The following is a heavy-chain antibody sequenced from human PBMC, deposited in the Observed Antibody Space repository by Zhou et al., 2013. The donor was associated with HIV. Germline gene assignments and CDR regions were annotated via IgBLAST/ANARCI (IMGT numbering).Heavy chain of an antibody. V-gene: IGHV1-69*05. D-gene: IGHD3-10*01. Sequence: QVQLVQSGAEVKKPGSSVKVSCKASGGTFSSYAISWVRQAPGQGLEWMGGIIPIFGTANYAQKFQGRVTITTDESTSTAYMELSSLRSEDTAVYYCARGTWFGELLNPLYYYYYMDVWGKGTTVTVSS. CDR1: GGTFSSYA. J-gene: IGHJ6*03. CDR2: IIPIFGTA. CDR3: ARGTWFGELLNPLYYYYYMDV.